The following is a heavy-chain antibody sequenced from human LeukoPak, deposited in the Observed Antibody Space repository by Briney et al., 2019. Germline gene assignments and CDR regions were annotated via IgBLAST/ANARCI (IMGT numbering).Heavy chain of an antibody. CDR2: ISSGSSYI. Sequence: GGSLRLSCAASGFTFTSYSMNWVRQAPGKGLEWVSSISSGSSYIYYADSVKGRFTISRDNAKNSLYLQMNSLRAEDTAVYYCVGGKGADYCGQGTLVTVSS. D-gene: IGHD1-1*01. CDR3: VGGKGADY. CDR1: GFTFTSYS. V-gene: IGHV3-21*01. J-gene: IGHJ4*02.